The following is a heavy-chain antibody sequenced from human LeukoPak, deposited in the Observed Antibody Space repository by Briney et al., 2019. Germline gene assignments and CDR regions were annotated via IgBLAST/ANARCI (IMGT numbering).Heavy chain of an antibody. CDR2: VNYSGST. CDR3: ARDGPSDAFDI. J-gene: IGHJ3*02. Sequence: SETLSLTCTVSGGSVSNDNHCWSWIRQPPGKGLEWIGYVNYSGSTKYNPSLKSRVSISADTSRSQVSLKLSSVTAADTAVYYCARDGPSDAFDIWGQGTMVTVSS. V-gene: IGHV4-61*01. CDR1: GGSVSNDNHC.